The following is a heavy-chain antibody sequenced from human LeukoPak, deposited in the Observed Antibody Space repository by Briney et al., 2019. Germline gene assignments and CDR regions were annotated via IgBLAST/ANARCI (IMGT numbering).Heavy chain of an antibody. D-gene: IGHD2-15*01. Sequence: GGSLRLSCAASGFTYSSYTMSGGRQAPGKGLEWVSVIGGSGGSTNYADSVKGRFTISRDNSKNTLYLQMNSLRAEDTAVYYCASLSGTYCSGGSCYYGSGYWGQGALVTVSS. V-gene: IGHV3-23*01. CDR2: IGGSGGST. CDR1: GFTYSSYT. CDR3: ASLSGTYCSGGSCYYGSGY. J-gene: IGHJ4*02.